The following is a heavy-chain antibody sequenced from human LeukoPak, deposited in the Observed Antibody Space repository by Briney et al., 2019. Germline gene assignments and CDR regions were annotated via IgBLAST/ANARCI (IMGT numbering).Heavy chain of an antibody. J-gene: IGHJ6*04. V-gene: IGHV3-64*01. Sequence: PGGSLRLSCAASGFTFSSYAMHWVRQAPGKGLEYVSAISSNGGSTYYANSVKGRFTISRDNSKNTLYLQMGSLRAEDMAVYYCATRYYDFWSGYSLPMDVWGKGTTVTVSS. CDR1: GFTFSSYA. CDR2: ISSNGGST. CDR3: ATRYYDFWSGYSLPMDV. D-gene: IGHD3-3*01.